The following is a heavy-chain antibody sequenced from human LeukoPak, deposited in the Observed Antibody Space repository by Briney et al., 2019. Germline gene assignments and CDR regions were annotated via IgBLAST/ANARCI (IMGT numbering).Heavy chain of an antibody. D-gene: IGHD6-19*01. CDR1: GFTFSSYG. CDR3: AKIRVSGWYQRNSENY. V-gene: IGHV3-30*02. J-gene: IGHJ4*02. CDR2: IRYDGSNK. Sequence: GGSLRLSCAASGFTFSSYGMHWVRQAPGKGLEWVAFIRYDGSNKYYADSVKGRFTISRDNSKNTLYLQMNNLRAEDTAVYYCAKIRVSGWYQRNSENYWGQGTLVTVSS.